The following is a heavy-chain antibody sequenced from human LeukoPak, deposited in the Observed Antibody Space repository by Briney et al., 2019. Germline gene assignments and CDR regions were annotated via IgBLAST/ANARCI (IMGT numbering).Heavy chain of an antibody. CDR1: GFTVSSYA. Sequence: PGGSLRLSCAASGFTVSSYAMNWVRQAPGKGLEWVSVIGASGGNTFYADSVKGRFTISRDNSKNTLYLQMNSLRAEDTAVYYCAPRSDIVVVPATWGQGTLVTVSS. D-gene: IGHD2-2*01. CDR3: APRSDIVVVPAT. J-gene: IGHJ5*02. CDR2: IGASGGNT. V-gene: IGHV3-23*01.